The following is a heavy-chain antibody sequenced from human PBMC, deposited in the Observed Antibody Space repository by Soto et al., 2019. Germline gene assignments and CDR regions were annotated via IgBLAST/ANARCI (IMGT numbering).Heavy chain of an antibody. J-gene: IGHJ6*02. Sequence: QVQLVQSGDEVRKPGSSVKVSCKASGYIFVNYGIAWVRQAPGQGLEWMGWISPYSGNTHYASKVQGRLTMTTDTSTSTADMDRGRRTSDDTAVYYCAMVDNCVTPAPQDVWGQGTTVTVSS. CDR2: ISPYSGNT. V-gene: IGHV1-18*01. CDR3: AMVDNCVTPAPQDV. D-gene: IGHD5-12*01. CDR1: GYIFVNYG.